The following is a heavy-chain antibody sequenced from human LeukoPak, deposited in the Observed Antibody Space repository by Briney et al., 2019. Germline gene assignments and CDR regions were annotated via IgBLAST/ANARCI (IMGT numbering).Heavy chain of an antibody. J-gene: IGHJ4*02. CDR1: GGTFSSYA. CDR2: IIPIFGTA. D-gene: IGHD2-21*01. Sequence: ASVKVSCKASGGTFSSYAISWVRQAPGQGLEWMGGIIPIFGTANYAQKFQGRVTITTDESTSTAYMELSSLRSEDTAVYYCARGGRHCGGDCYSYYFDYWGQGTLVTVSS. CDR3: ARGGRHCGGDCYSYYFDY. V-gene: IGHV1-69*05.